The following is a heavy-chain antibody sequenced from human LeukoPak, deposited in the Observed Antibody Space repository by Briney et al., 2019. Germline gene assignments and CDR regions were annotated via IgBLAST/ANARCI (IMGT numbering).Heavy chain of an antibody. CDR2: ISWNSGSI. CDR1: GFTFSSYE. D-gene: IGHD6-13*01. CDR3: AARAAAGTGEDDAFDI. Sequence: PGGSLRLSCAASGFTFSSYEMNWVRQAPGKGLEWVSGISWNSGSIGYADSVKGRFTISRDNAKNSLYLQMNSLRAEDMALYYRAARAAAGTGEDDAFDIWGQGTMVTVSS. V-gene: IGHV3-9*03. J-gene: IGHJ3*02.